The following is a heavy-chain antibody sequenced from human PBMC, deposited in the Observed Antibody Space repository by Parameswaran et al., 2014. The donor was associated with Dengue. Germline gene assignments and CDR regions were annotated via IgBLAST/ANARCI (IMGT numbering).Heavy chain of an antibody. Sequence: WIRQPPGKGLEWVGSVFHSGNTYSKPSLRGRLTISVDTSKNQFSLRLTSVTPADTAVYYCVRHLNAGYIYGLYYFESWGQGTLVTVSS. V-gene: IGHV4-39*01. J-gene: IGHJ4*02. D-gene: IGHD5-18*01. CDR3: VRHLNAGYIYGLYYFES. CDR2: VFHSGNT.